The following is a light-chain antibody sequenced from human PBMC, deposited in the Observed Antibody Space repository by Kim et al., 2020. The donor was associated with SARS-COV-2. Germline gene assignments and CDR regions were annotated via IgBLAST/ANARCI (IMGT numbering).Light chain of an antibody. CDR3: QHYVGTRWT. V-gene: IGKV3-20*01. CDR2: GAS. CDR1: RSVGNNY. J-gene: IGKJ1*01. Sequence: SPGKGASLSCRASRSVGNNYLAWFQQTPGQAPRLLINGASSRATGIPDRFSGSGSGTDFTLTIRILEPEDSAVYYCQHYVGTRWTFGQGTKVDIK.